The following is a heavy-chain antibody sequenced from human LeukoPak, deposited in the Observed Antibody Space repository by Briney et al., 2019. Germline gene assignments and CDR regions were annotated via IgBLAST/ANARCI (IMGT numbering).Heavy chain of an antibody. V-gene: IGHV1-18*01. CDR1: GYTFTSYG. CDR2: ISAYNGNT. CDR3: ARATTVTTLGYYYYYMDV. J-gene: IGHJ6*03. Sequence: ASVKVSCKASGYTFTSYGISWVRQAPGQGLEWMGWISAYNGNTNYAQKLQGRVTMTTDTSTSTAYMELRSLRSDDTAVYYCARATTVTTLGYYYYYMDVWGKGTTVTISS. D-gene: IGHD4-17*01.